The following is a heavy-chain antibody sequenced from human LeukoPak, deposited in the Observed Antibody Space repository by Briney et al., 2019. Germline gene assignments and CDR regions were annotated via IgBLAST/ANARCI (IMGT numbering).Heavy chain of an antibody. D-gene: IGHD2-2*02. CDR3: ATQKDIVVVPAAIRPGAFDI. J-gene: IGHJ3*02. CDR2: IYNSGST. Sequence: SQTLSLTCSVSGGSVSSGGYYWSWVRQPPGEGLEWIGYIYNSGSTYYNPSLKSRVTISVDRSKNQFSLKLSSVTAADTAVYYCATQKDIVVVPAAIRPGAFDIWGQGTMVTVSS. CDR1: GGSVSSGGYY. V-gene: IGHV4-30-2*01.